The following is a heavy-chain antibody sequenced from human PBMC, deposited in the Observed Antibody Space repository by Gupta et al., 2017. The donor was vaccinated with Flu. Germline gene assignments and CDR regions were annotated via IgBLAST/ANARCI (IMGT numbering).Heavy chain of an antibody. CDR2: ISSSGSTI. J-gene: IGHJ4*02. Sequence: EVQLVESGGVLVQPGGSLRLSCAASGFTFSSYAMKWVRQAPGKGLEWISYISSSGSTINYADAVKGRFTISRDNAKNSLYLQMNSLRAEDTAVYYCARGLSDYGGNSNFDYWGQGTLVTVSS. D-gene: IGHD4-17*01. CDR1: GFTFSSYA. CDR3: ARGLSDYGGNSNFDY. V-gene: IGHV3-48*03.